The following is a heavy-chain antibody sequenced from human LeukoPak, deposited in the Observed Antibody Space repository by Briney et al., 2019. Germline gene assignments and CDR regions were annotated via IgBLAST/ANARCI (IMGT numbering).Heavy chain of an antibody. CDR1: DGSFSGYY. V-gene: IGHV4-34*01. Sequence: PSETLSLTCAVYDGSFSGYYWSWIRQPPGKGLEWIGEINHSGSTNYNPSLKSRVTISVDTSKNQFSLKLSSVTAADTAVYYCARVRYCSGGSCYGLTDYWGQGTLVTVSS. CDR2: INHSGST. D-gene: IGHD2-15*01. J-gene: IGHJ4*02. CDR3: ARVRYCSGGSCYGLTDY.